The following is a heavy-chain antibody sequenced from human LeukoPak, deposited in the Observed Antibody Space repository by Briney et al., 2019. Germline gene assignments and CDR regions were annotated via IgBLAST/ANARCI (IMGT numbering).Heavy chain of an antibody. Sequence: ASVKVSCKASGHTFTSYGISWVRQAPGQGLEWMGWISAYNGNTNYAQKLQGRVTMTTDTSTSTAYMELRSLRSDDTAVYYCARSSGYDHNNWFDPWGQGTLVTVSS. CDR1: GHTFTSYG. CDR3: ARSSGYDHNNWFDP. J-gene: IGHJ5*02. D-gene: IGHD5-12*01. V-gene: IGHV1-18*01. CDR2: ISAYNGNT.